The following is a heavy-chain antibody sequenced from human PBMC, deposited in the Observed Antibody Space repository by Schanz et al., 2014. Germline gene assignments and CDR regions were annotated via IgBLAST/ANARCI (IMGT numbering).Heavy chain of an antibody. D-gene: IGHD5-18*01. V-gene: IGHV3-23*01. J-gene: IGHJ4*02. CDR3: AKYGGGYSYGGVEY. Sequence: EVQLLESGGGLVQPGGSLRLSCAASGFSFSIFAMTWVRQAPGQGLEWVSTITGSGGATYPADSVKGRFTISRDNSNNTRYLQMKSRRAEDTAVYYCAKYGGGYSYGGVEYWGQGILVTVSS. CDR1: GFSFSIFA. CDR2: ITGSGGAT.